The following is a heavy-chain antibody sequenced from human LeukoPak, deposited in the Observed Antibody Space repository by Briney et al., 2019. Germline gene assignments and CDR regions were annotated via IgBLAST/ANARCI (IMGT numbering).Heavy chain of an antibody. CDR3: ATLSGNSHGYDY. D-gene: IGHD5-18*01. CDR2: ILHDGSNK. V-gene: IGHV3-30*03. Sequence: PGGSLRLSCAASGSTFSSYAMHRVRQAPGKGLEWVAVILHDGSNKQYADSVKGRFTISRDNSKNTLYLQINSLRAEDTAVYYCATLSGNSHGYDYWGLGTLVTVSS. J-gene: IGHJ4*02. CDR1: GSTFSSYA.